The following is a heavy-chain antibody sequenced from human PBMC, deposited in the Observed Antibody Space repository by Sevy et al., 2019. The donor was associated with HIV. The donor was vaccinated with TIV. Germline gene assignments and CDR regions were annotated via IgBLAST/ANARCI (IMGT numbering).Heavy chain of an antibody. J-gene: IGHJ6*02. Sequence: GGSLRLSCAASGFTFRSYGMHWVRQAPGKGLEWVAVIWYDGSTKYYADSVKGRFTISRDNAKKSLYLQMNSLRAEDMAVYYCAKRGGQYDLGMDVWGQGTTVTVSS. CDR1: GFTFRSYG. D-gene: IGHD3-3*01. CDR2: IWYDGSTK. CDR3: AKRGGQYDLGMDV. V-gene: IGHV3-33*03.